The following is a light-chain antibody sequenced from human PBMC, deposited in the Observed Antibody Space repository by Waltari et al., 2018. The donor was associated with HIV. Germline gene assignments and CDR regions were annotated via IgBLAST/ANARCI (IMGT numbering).Light chain of an antibody. Sequence: QLVLTQSPSASASLGASVKFTCTLSSGHSNYDIAWHQQQQEKGPRYLMKLNSDRGHSKADGIPDRFSGSSSGSERYLTISSLQSEDEADYYCQTWDTGIRVFGGGTKLTVL. CDR2: LNSDRGH. CDR1: SGHSNYD. CDR3: QTWDTGIRV. V-gene: IGLV4-69*01. J-gene: IGLJ3*02.